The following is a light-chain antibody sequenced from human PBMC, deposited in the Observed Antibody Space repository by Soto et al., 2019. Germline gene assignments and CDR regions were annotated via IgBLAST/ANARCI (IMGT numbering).Light chain of an antibody. CDR2: DAS. CDR3: QQRSSWHPVT. V-gene: IGKV3D-11*02. CDR1: QSVRRK. Sequence: LTQSPAPLSLFPGERATLSCRASQSVRRKLAWYQQKPGQAPRLLIYDASNRATGIPARFSGSGSGTDFTLTISSLETEDFAVYYCQQRSSWHPVTFGQGTRLEIK. J-gene: IGKJ5*01.